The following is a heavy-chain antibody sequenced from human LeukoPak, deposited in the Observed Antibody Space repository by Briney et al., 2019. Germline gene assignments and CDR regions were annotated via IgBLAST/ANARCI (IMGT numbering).Heavy chain of an antibody. J-gene: IGHJ4*02. CDR3: AKVYATGTTLVVRNQYLDC. V-gene: IGHV3-53*01. CDR2: IYSGGTT. D-gene: IGHD1-1*01. CDR1: GFTLSTYY. Sequence: PGESLRLSCAASGFTLSTYYMNWVRQAPGKGLEWVSIIYSGGTTYYADSVKGRFTISRDNSKNTLYVQMHSLRAEDTAIYYCAKVYATGTTLVVRNQYLDCWGQGTLVTVSS.